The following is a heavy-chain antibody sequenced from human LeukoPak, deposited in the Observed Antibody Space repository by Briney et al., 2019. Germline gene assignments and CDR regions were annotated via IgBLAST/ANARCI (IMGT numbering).Heavy chain of an antibody. CDR1: GYSISSGYY. CDR3: ARDTRSAFDI. CDR2: IYHSGST. J-gene: IGHJ3*02. Sequence: SETLSLTCTVSGYSISSGYYWGWIRQPPGRGLEWIGSIYHSGSTYYNPSLKSRVTMSVDTSKNQFSLKLSSVTAADTAVYYCARDTRSAFDIWGQGTMVTVSS. V-gene: IGHV4-38-2*02. D-gene: IGHD1-1*01.